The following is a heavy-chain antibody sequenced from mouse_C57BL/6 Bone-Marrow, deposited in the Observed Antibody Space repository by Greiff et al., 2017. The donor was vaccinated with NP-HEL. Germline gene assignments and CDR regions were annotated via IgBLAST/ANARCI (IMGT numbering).Heavy chain of an antibody. D-gene: IGHD1-1*01. CDR3: ARKATVVVDY. CDR1: GYTFTSYT. Sequence: VQLVESGAELARPGASVKMSCKASGYTFTSYTMHWVKQRPGQGLEWIGYINPSSGYTKYNQKFKDKATLTADKSSSTAYMQLSSLTSEDSAVYYCARKATVVVDYWGQGTSVTVSS. J-gene: IGHJ4*01. V-gene: IGHV1-4*01. CDR2: INPSSGYT.